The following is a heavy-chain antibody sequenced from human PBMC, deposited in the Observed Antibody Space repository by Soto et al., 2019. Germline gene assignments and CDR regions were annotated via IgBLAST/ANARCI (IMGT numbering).Heavy chain of an antibody. CDR1: GGSISSYNYY. J-gene: IGHJ4*02. D-gene: IGHD2-21*02. CDR2: IYSSGST. V-gene: IGHV4-39*01. Sequence: PSETLSLTCTVSGGSISSYNYYWGWIRQPPGKGLEWIGSIYSSGSTYFNPSLKSRVTISVDTSKNQFSLRLSSVTAADTAVYYCARGGGIVVVTAPYDHWGQGTLVTVSS. CDR3: ARGGGIVVVTAPYDH.